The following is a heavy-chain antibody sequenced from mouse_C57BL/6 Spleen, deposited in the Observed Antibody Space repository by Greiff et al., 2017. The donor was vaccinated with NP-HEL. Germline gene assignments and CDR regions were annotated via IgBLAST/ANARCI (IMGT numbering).Heavy chain of an antibody. CDR3: ARGELGHLDY. CDR2: IYPGDGDT. Sequence: QVQLQQSGPELVKPGASVKISCKASGYAFSSSWMNWVKQRPGKGLEWIGRIYPGDGDTNYNGKFKGKATLTADKSSSTAYMQLSSLTSEDSAVYFCARGELGHLDYWGQGTTLTVSS. J-gene: IGHJ2*01. D-gene: IGHD4-1*01. V-gene: IGHV1-82*01. CDR1: GYAFSSSW.